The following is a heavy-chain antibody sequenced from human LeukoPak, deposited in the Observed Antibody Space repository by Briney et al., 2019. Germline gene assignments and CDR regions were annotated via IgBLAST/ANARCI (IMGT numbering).Heavy chain of an antibody. D-gene: IGHD6-13*01. J-gene: IGHJ4*02. CDR1: GGSISSGGYY. CDR3: ARGYSSSWWNY. CDR2: IYHSGST. Sequence: PSQTLSLTCTVSGGSISSGGYYWSWIRQPPGKGLEWIGYIYHSGSTYYNPSLKSRVTISVDTSKNQFSLKLSSVTAADTAVYYCARGYSSSWWNYWGQGTLVTVSS. V-gene: IGHV4-30-2*01.